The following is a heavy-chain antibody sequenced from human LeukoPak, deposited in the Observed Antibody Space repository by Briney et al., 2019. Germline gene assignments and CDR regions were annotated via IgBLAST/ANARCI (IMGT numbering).Heavy chain of an antibody. CDR2: IYYSGST. CDR1: GGSISSGDYY. V-gene: IGHV4-30-4*01. Sequence: SETLSLTCTVSGGSISSGDYYWSWIRQPPGEGLEWIGYIYYSGSTYYNPSLKSRVTISVDTSKNQFSLKLSSVTAADTAVYYCARETYYYDSSGYYIGGWFDPWGQGTLVTVSS. CDR3: ARETYYYDSSGYYIGGWFDP. J-gene: IGHJ5*02. D-gene: IGHD3-22*01.